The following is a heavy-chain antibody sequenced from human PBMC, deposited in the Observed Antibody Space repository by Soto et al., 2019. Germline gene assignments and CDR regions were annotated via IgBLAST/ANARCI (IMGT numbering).Heavy chain of an antibody. J-gene: IGHJ4*02. D-gene: IGHD2-2*01. V-gene: IGHV3-23*01. CDR3: AKLGSSSWSPHYYFDY. CDR1: GFTFYNYA. Sequence: GGSLRLSCAASGFTFYNYAMGWVRQAPGKGLEWVSAITGSGSDTYYVDSVKGRFTISRDNSENTLYLQMNSLRAEDTAIFYCAKLGSSSWSPHYYFDYWGQGTLVTVSS. CDR2: ITGSGSDT.